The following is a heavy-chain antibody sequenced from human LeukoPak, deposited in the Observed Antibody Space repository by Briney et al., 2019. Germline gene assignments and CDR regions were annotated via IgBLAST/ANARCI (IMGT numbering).Heavy chain of an antibody. CDR3: GGGATTPFDY. D-gene: IGHD1-26*01. CDR2: INHSGST. J-gene: IGHJ4*02. CDR1: GGFFSGYY. V-gene: IGHV4-34*01. Sequence: SETLSLTCAVYGGFFSGYYWSWIRQPPGRGLELIGEINHSGSTNYNPSLKSRVTISVDTSKNQFSLKLSSVTAADTAVYYCGGGATTPFDYWGQGTLVSVSS.